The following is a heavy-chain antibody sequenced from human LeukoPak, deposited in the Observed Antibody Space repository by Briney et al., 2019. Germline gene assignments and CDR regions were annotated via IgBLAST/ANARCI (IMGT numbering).Heavy chain of an antibody. Sequence: GGSLRLSCAVSGFSVTNNYMSWVRQAPGKGLEWVSSISGSGGSTYYADSVKGRFTVSRDNSQNTLYLQMNSLRAEDRAIYYCAKSDANNDRYYFDYWGQGTLVTVSS. CDR2: ISGSGGST. V-gene: IGHV3-23*01. CDR3: AKSDANNDRYYFDY. CDR1: GFSVTNNY. D-gene: IGHD5-24*01. J-gene: IGHJ4*02.